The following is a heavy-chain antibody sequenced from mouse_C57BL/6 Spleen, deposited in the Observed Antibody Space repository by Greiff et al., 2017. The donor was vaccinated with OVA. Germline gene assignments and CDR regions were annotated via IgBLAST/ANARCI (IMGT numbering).Heavy chain of an antibody. Sequence: QVQLKESGAELVKPGASVKISCKASGYAFSSYWMNWVKQRPGKGLEWIGQIYPGDGDTNYNGKFKGKATLTADKSSSTAYMQLSSLTSEDSAVYFCARCTVVAHDYWGQGTTLTVSS. D-gene: IGHD1-1*01. CDR1: GYAFSSYW. CDR3: ARCTVVAHDY. V-gene: IGHV1-80*01. J-gene: IGHJ2*01. CDR2: IYPGDGDT.